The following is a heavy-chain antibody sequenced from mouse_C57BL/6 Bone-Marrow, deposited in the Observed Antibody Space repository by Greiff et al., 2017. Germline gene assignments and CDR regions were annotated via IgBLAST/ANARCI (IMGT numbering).Heavy chain of an antibody. V-gene: IGHV5-9*01. CDR3: ARQDGYYNYYAMDY. CDR1: GFTFSSYT. Sequence: EVKLVESGGGLVKPGGSLKLSCAASGFTFSSYTMSWVRQTPEKRLEWVATISGGGGNTYYPDSVKGRFTISRDNTKKTLYLQMSSLRSEDTALYYCARQDGYYNYYAMDYWGQGTSVTVSS. D-gene: IGHD2-3*01. CDR2: ISGGGGNT. J-gene: IGHJ4*01.